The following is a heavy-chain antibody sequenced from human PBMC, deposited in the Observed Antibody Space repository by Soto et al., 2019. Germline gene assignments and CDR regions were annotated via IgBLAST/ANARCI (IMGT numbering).Heavy chain of an antibody. J-gene: IGHJ6*02. CDR2: ISGSGGST. CDR3: AKAHELVPYYYYGMDV. Sequence: GGSLRLSCAASGFTFSSYAMSWVRQAPGKGLEGVSAISGSGGSTYYADSVKGRFTISRDNSKNTLYLQMNSLRAEDTAVYYCAKAHELVPYYYYGMDVWGQGTTVTVSS. CDR1: GFTFSSYA. D-gene: IGHD6-6*01. V-gene: IGHV3-23*01.